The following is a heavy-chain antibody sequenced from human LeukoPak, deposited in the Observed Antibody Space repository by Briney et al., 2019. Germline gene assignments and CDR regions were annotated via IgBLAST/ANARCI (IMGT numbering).Heavy chain of an antibody. CDR3: ARALYYFDY. CDR2: ISGSGGTT. Sequence: GGSLRLSCAASGFTFRIYAMSWVRQAPGKGLEWVSTISGSGGTTYYADSVKGRFTISRDNSRNTLYLQMNSLRAEDTAVYYCARALYYFDYWGQGTLVTVSS. J-gene: IGHJ4*02. CDR1: GFTFRIYA. V-gene: IGHV3-23*01.